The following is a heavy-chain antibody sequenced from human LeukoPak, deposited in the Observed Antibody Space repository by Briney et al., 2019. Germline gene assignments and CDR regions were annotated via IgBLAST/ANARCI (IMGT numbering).Heavy chain of an antibody. CDR1: GFTFSSYA. J-gene: IGHJ4*02. D-gene: IGHD6-6*01. CDR2: ISGSGSNT. CDR3: AKRIAARTPYYFDY. Sequence: SGGSLRLSCASSGFTFSSYAMSWVRQAPGKGLEWVSAISGSGSNTYYADSVKGRFTMSRDNAKNTLYLQMNSLRSEDTAVYYCAKRIAARTPYYFDYWGQGTLVTVSS. V-gene: IGHV3-23*01.